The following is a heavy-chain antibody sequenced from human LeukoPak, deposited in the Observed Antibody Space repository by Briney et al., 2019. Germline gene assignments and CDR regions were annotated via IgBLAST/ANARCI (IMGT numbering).Heavy chain of an antibody. CDR1: GYTFTNSH. D-gene: IGHD6-19*01. Sequence: ASVKVSCKASGYTFTNSHIYWVRQAPGQGLEWMGMITPSDGSTNYAQKFQGRITMTRDMSTSTVYMELSSLRSEDTAVYYCARVGGWYQYYFDYWGQGTLVTVSS. CDR2: ITPSDGST. J-gene: IGHJ4*02. V-gene: IGHV1-46*01. CDR3: ARVGGWYQYYFDY.